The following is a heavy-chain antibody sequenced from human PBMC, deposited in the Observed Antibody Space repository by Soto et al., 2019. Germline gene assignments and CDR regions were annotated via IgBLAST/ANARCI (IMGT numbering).Heavy chain of an antibody. CDR3: DRGQGSGSYYYYYYGMDV. V-gene: IGHV4-30-4*01. CDR1: GGSISSVDYY. Sequence: QVQLQESCPGLVKASQTLSLTCTVSGGSISSVDYYWTWIRQPPGKVLECIGSNHYSGSTNYNPSLKSRVTISLDTSKNQFSLNRSSVTAAATAVYYCDRGQGSGSYYYYYYGMDVWGLGTTVPVSS. D-gene: IGHD3-10*01. CDR2: NHYSGST. J-gene: IGHJ6*02.